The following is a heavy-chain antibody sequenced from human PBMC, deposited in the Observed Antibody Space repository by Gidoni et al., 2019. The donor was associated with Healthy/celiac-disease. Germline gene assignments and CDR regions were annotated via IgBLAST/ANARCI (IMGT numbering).Heavy chain of an antibody. Sequence: QVQLVQSGAEVKKPGASVKVSCKASGYTFPSYDINWVRQATGQGLEWMGWMNPNSGNTGYAQKFQGRVTMTRNTSISTAYMELSSLRSEDTAVYYCARIGGAAAGEGSYYYYGMDVWGQGTTVTVSS. J-gene: IGHJ6*02. D-gene: IGHD6-13*01. CDR2: MNPNSGNT. CDR1: GYTFPSYD. V-gene: IGHV1-8*01. CDR3: ARIGGAAAGEGSYYYYGMDV.